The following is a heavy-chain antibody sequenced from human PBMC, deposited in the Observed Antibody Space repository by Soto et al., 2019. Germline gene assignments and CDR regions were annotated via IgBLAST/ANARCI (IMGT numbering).Heavy chain of an antibody. CDR1: GYTFPSYG. CDR2: ISAYNGNT. V-gene: IGHV1-18*01. CDR3: ARGRITMVRGQPTQVYDY. D-gene: IGHD3-10*01. Sequence: LKVSLKASGYTFPSYGISLVLHTPGQGLEWMGWISAYNGNTNYAQKLQVRVTMTTDTSTSTAYMELRSLRSDDTAVYYCARGRITMVRGQPTQVYDYWGQGTLVTVSS. J-gene: IGHJ4*02.